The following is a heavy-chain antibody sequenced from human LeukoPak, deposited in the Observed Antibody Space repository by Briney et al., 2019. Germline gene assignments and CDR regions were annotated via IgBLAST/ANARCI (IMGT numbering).Heavy chain of an antibody. Sequence: SETLSLTCTVSGGSISSYYWSWIREPAGKGLEWIGRIYTSGSTNYNPSLKSRVTMSVDTSKNQFSLKLSSVTAADTAVYYCARDKSHYYDSSGYSTHAYLSDYWGQGTLVTVSS. D-gene: IGHD3-22*01. CDR3: ARDKSHYYDSSGYSTHAYLSDY. V-gene: IGHV4-4*07. CDR2: IYTSGST. J-gene: IGHJ4*02. CDR1: GGSISSYY.